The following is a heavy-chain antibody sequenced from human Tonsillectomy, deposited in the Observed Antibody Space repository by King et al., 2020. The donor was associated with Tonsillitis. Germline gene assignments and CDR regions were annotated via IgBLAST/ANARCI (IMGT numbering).Heavy chain of an antibody. CDR2: ISSDGTNI. J-gene: IGHJ4*02. Sequence: HVQLVESGGGVVQPGRSLRLSCVAFGFSFSNYGMHWVRQAPGKGLEWVAVISSDGTNIHYADFVKGRFTISRENSKNTLYLQMSSLRAEDTAVYYCARERLYSSEWGIDNWGQGTLLTVSS. CDR3: ARERLYSSEWGIDN. CDR1: GFSFSNYG. V-gene: IGHV3-33*05. D-gene: IGHD6-19*01.